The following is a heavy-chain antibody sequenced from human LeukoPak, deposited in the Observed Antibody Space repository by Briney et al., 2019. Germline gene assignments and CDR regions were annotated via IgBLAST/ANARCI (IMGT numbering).Heavy chain of an antibody. CDR2: IYISGST. J-gene: IGHJ5*01. V-gene: IGHV4-4*07. CDR3: ALDPDSNYWFDS. CDR1: GAAISTYY. Sequence: SETLSLTCTVSGAAISTYYWNAIRQPAGKGLEWIGRIYISGSTDYNPSLKSRVTMSVDASKNQFSLRLESVTAADTAVYYCALDPDSNYWFDSWGQGTLVTVSS. D-gene: IGHD1-1*01.